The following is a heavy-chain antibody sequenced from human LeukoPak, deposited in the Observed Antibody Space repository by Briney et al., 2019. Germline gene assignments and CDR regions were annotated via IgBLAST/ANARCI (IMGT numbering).Heavy chain of an antibody. J-gene: IGHJ6*04. Sequence: GGSLRLSCAASGSIFSSYWMSWVRQAPGKGLEWVANIKEDGSEKYYVDSVKGRFTISRDNAKNSLYLQTNSLRAEDTAVYYCARRALRYCSSTSCPAQYYGVDVWGKGTTATVSS. CDR2: IKEDGSEK. D-gene: IGHD2-2*01. V-gene: IGHV3-7*03. CDR1: GSIFSSYW. CDR3: ARRALRYCSSTSCPAQYYGVDV.